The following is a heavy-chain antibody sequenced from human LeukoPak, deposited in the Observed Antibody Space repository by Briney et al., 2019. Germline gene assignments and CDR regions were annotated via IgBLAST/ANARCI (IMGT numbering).Heavy chain of an antibody. V-gene: IGHV3-74*03. Sequence: PGGSLRLSCAASGFIFSSDWMHWVRQALGKGLVWVSRINSDGSSITYADSVKGRFTISRDNAKNTLYLQMNSLRVEDTAVYYCAREGRVSGYDFDCWGQGTLVTVSS. CDR2: INSDGSSI. D-gene: IGHD5-12*01. CDR1: GFIFSSDW. J-gene: IGHJ4*02. CDR3: AREGRVSGYDFDC.